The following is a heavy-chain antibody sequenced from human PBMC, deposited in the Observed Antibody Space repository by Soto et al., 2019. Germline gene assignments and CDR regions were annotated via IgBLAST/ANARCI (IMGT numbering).Heavy chain of an antibody. J-gene: IGHJ3*02. D-gene: IGHD3-16*02. V-gene: IGHV3-48*01. CDR1: GFTFNTFP. CDR3: VRDYQYGFDM. Sequence: EVQLVESGGGFVQPGGSLRLSCAASGFTFNTFPMNWVRLAPGKGLEWLSHISSNSDAMYYADSVKGRFTISRDNARKSLYLQMNSLIVDDTAVYYCVRDYQYGFDMCGQGTMVTVSS. CDR2: ISSNSDAM.